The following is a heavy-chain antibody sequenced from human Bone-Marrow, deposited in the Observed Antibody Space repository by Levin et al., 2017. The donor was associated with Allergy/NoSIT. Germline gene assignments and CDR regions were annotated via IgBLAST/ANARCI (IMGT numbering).Heavy chain of an antibody. J-gene: IGHJ4*02. Sequence: SETLSLTCHVSHSSVSTAYYWGWIRQSPGKGLEWIGIVHNDETMNYNDGTTNYNPSLRSRVTISVDTSKNQFSLTLNTLTPADTGVYYCARGRGRNCVSTSCHLFDAWGQGTLVTVAS. CDR1: HSSVSTAYY. D-gene: IGHD2-2*01. CDR2: VHNDETMNYNDGTT. CDR3: ARGRGRNCVSTSCHLFDA. V-gene: IGHV4-38-2*02.